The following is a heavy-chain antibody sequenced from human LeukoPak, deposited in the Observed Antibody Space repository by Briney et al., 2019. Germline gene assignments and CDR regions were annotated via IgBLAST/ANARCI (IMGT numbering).Heavy chain of an antibody. V-gene: IGHV3-30*04. CDR1: GFTFRNYA. CDR3: ARRRPYYYYMDV. J-gene: IGHJ6*03. Sequence: GRSLRLSCAASGFTFRNYAIHWVRQAPGKGLEWVAVISYDGSNKFYADSVRGRFTISRDNAKNSLYLQMNSLRAEDTAVYYCARRRPYYYYMDVWGKGTTVTISS. CDR2: ISYDGSNK.